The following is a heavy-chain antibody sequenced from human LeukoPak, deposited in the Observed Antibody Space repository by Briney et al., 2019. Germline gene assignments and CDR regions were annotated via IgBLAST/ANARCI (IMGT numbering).Heavy chain of an antibody. Sequence: SETLSLTCSVSGGSIINDYWNWIRQPPGKGLEWIGYIYYTGSMLYSPPLKSRVTISVDTSKNQFSLKLSSVTAADTAVYYCAVVAANFQYYYMAVRGKGTTVTVSS. CDR3: AVVAANFQYYYMAV. CDR2: IYYTGSM. J-gene: IGHJ6*03. V-gene: IGHV4-59*08. CDR1: GGSIINDY. D-gene: IGHD2-15*01.